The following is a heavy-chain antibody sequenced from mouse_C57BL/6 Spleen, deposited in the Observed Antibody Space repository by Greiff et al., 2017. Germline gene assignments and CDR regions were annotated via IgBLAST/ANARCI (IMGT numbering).Heavy chain of an antibody. CDR3: ERWATVVATKGYFDV. CDR1: GYTFTSYG. D-gene: IGHD1-1*01. Sequence: QVQLKESGAELARPGASVKLSCKASGYTFTSYGISWVKQRTGQGLEWIGEIYPRSGNTYYNEKFKGKATLTADKSSSTAYMELRSLTSEDCAVYFCERWATVVATKGYFDVWGTGTTVTVSS. V-gene: IGHV1-81*01. CDR2: IYPRSGNT. J-gene: IGHJ1*03.